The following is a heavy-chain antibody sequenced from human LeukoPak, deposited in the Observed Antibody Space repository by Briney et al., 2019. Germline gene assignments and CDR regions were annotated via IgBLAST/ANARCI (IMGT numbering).Heavy chain of an antibody. CDR3: ARVYSGYDSIDY. D-gene: IGHD5-12*01. CDR2: IYYSGST. J-gene: IGHJ4*02. CDR1: GGSISSSNW. Sequence: PSETLSLTCAVSGGSISSSNWWSWIRQPPGKGLEWIGYIYYSGSTNYNPSLKSRVTISVDTSKNQFSLKLSSVTAADTAVYYCARVYSGYDSIDYWGQGTLVTVSS. V-gene: IGHV4-61*01.